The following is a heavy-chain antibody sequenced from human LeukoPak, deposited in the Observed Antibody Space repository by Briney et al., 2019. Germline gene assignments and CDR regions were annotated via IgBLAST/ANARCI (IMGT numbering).Heavy chain of an antibody. Sequence: GGSLRLSCAASAFTFNTYAMHWVRQAPGKGLEWVAFINYDGTNTYYADSVKGRFTISRDNSKNTLYLQMNSLRAEDTAVYYCARKMATTYAGLDYWGQGTLVTVSS. CDR2: INYDGTNT. D-gene: IGHD5-24*01. J-gene: IGHJ4*02. CDR1: AFTFNTYA. CDR3: ARKMATTYAGLDY. V-gene: IGHV3-30*02.